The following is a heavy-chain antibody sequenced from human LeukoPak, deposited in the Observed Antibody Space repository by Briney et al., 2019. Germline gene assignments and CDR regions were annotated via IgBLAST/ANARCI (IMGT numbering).Heavy chain of an antibody. V-gene: IGHV4-59*01. CDR2: VYYSGST. CDR3: ARDLRRDIAVAGTDWFDP. Sequence: SETLSLTCTVSGASISSNYWSWIRQPPGKGLEWIGYVYYSGSTNYNPSLRSRVTISVDTSKKQFSLNLSSVTAADTAVYYCARDLRRDIAVAGTDWFDPWGQGTLVTVSS. J-gene: IGHJ5*02. CDR1: GASISSNY. D-gene: IGHD6-19*01.